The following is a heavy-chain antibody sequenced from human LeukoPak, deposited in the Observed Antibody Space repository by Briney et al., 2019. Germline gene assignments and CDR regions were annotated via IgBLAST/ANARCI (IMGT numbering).Heavy chain of an antibody. J-gene: IGHJ2*01. D-gene: IGHD4-17*01. V-gene: IGHV4-34*01. CDR2: INHSGGT. CDR1: GGSFSGRY. Sequence: SETLSLTCAVFGGSFSGRYWSWVRQPPGKGLEWIGQINHSGGTSYDSSLRSRVTMSVDTSKNQFSLKLSSVTAADTAVYYCAQHGEFYFDIWGRGTLVTVSS. CDR3: AQHGEFYFDI.